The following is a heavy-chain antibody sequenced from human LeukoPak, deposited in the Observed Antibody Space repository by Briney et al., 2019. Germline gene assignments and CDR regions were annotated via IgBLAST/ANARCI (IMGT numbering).Heavy chain of an antibody. CDR1: GFTVSSNH. J-gene: IGHJ4*02. CDR2: IYSGGST. D-gene: IGHD6-13*01. CDR3: ASHSSSWYGFDY. Sequence: GGSLRLSCAASGFTVSSNHMSWVRQAPGKGLEWVSVIYSGGSTYYADSVKGRFTISRDNSKNTLYLQMNSLRAEDTAVYYCASHSSSWYGFDYWGQGTLVTASS. V-gene: IGHV3-53*01.